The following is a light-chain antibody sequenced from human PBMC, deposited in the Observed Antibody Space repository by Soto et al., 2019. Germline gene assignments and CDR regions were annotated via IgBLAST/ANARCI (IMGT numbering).Light chain of an antibody. CDR1: SSDVGGYNY. V-gene: IGLV2-14*01. J-gene: IGLJ1*01. CDR3: TSYTGSSTLDV. CDR2: EVS. Sequence: QSALTQPASVSGSPGQSITISCTGTSSDVGGYNYVSWYQQHPGKAPKLMIYEVSNRPLGVSNRFSGSKSGNTASLTISGLQAEDEADYYCTSYTGSSTLDVFGTGTKLTVL.